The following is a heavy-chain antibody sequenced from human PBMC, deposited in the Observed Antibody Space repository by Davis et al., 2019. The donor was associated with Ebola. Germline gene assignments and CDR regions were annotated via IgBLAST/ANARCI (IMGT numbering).Heavy chain of an antibody. D-gene: IGHD3-3*02. CDR2: IIPILGIA. J-gene: IGHJ4*02. V-gene: IGHV1-69*04. CDR1: GGTFSSYT. CDR3: ARDLSPKGFDY. Sequence: SVKVSCKASGGTFSSYTISWVRQAPGQGLEWMGRIIPILGIANYAQKFRGRVMITADKSTRIAYMELNSLTSEDTAVYYCARDLSPKGFDYWGQGTLVTVSS.